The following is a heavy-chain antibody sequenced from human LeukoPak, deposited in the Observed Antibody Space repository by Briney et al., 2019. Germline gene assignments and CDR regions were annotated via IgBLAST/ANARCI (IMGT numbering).Heavy chain of an antibody. CDR1: GFTFSSYA. V-gene: IGHV3-23*01. CDR3: AKNRSSSWYNDCY. CDR2: ISGSGGST. D-gene: IGHD6-13*01. Sequence: GGSLRLSCAASGFTFSSYAMSWVRQAPGKGLEWVSAISGSGGSTYSADSVKGRFTISRDNSKNTLYLQMNSLRAEDTAVYYCAKNRSSSWYNDCYWGQGTLVTVSS. J-gene: IGHJ4*02.